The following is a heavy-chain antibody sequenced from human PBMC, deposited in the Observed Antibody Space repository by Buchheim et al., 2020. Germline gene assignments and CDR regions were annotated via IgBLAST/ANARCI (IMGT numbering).Heavy chain of an antibody. CDR2: IKSKSDGGTT. CDR3: TTDVVMTMAWGAVHY. V-gene: IGHV3-15*07. D-gene: IGHD3-10*01. CDR1: GFTFSNAW. J-gene: IGHJ4*02. Sequence: EVQLVESGGGLVKPGGSLRLSCAASGFTFSNAWMNWVRQAPGKGLEWVGRIKSKSDGGTTDYAAPVKGRFTISRDDSKNTLYLQINSLKTEDTTMYYCTTDVVMTMAWGAVHYWGQGTL.